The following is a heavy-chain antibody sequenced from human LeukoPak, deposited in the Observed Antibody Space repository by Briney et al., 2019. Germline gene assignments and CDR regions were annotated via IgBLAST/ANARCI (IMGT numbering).Heavy chain of an antibody. CDR1: GDSISSNY. CDR2: IYNTEST. V-gene: IGHV4-59*01. CDR3: ARGPPFDS. Sequence: SETLSPTCTVSGDSISSNYWSWIRQTPTKGLEWIAYIYNTESTNYSPSLRSRLTISVDTSRNQFSLKLSSVTAADTAVYYCARGPPFDSWGQGTLVTVSS. J-gene: IGHJ4*02.